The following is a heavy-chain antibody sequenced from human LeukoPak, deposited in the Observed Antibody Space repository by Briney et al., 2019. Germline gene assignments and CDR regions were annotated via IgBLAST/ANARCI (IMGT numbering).Heavy chain of an antibody. D-gene: IGHD6-19*01. Sequence: SETLSLTCTVSGDSINSNNYYWSWIRQPPGKGLEWIGEINHSGSTNYNPSLKSRVTISVDTSKNQFSLKLSSVTAADTAVYYCARPRGRSGWAGAWFDPWGQGTLVTVSS. CDR3: ARPRGRSGWAGAWFDP. CDR2: INHSGST. CDR1: GDSINSNNYY. J-gene: IGHJ5*02. V-gene: IGHV4-39*07.